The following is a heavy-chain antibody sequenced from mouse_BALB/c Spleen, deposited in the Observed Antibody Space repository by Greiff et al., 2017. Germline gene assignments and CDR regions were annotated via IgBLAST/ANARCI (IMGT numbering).Heavy chain of an antibody. CDR2: IWSGGST. J-gene: IGHJ3*01. Sequence: QVQLQQSGPGLVQPSQSLSITCTVSGFSLTSYGVHWVRQSPGKGLEWLGVIWSGGSTDYNAAFISRLSISKDNSKSQVFFKMNSLQANDTAIYYCARPSYGSAWFAYWGQGTLVTVSA. CDR1: GFSLTSYG. V-gene: IGHV2-2*02. CDR3: ARPSYGSAWFAY. D-gene: IGHD2-9*01.